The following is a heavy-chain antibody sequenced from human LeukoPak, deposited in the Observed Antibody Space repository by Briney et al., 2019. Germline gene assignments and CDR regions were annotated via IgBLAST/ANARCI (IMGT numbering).Heavy chain of an antibody. Sequence: SETPSLTCAVYGGSFSGYYWSWIRQPPGKGLEWIGEINHSGSTNYNPSLKSRVTISVDTSKNQFSLKLSSVTAADTAVYYCAVEGIAVAGTRRLGYWGQGTLVTVSS. CDR1: GGSFSGYY. CDR2: INHSGST. D-gene: IGHD6-19*01. J-gene: IGHJ4*02. CDR3: AVEGIAVAGTRRLGY. V-gene: IGHV4-34*01.